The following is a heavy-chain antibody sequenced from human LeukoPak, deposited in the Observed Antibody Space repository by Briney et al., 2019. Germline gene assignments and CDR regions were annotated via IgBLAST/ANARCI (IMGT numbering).Heavy chain of an antibody. V-gene: IGHV5-51*01. Sequence: GESLKISCKGSGYSFTSYWIGWVRQMPGKGLEWMGIIDPGDSDTRYRPSFQGQVIISADSSNNTAYLQWSSLKASDTAMYYCARLFSGATLGEVWGQGTLVSVSP. J-gene: IGHJ4*02. CDR2: IDPGDSDT. D-gene: IGHD1-26*01. CDR1: GYSFTSYW. CDR3: ARLFSGATLGEV.